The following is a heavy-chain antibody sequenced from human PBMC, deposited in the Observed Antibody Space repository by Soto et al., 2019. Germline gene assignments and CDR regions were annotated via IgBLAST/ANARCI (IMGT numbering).Heavy chain of an antibody. CDR2: SPIGGSNK. CDR1: GFTFSAFG. CDR3: AKGPLRFPDYGDYADYSYGMDV. J-gene: IGHJ6*02. Sequence: QMQLVESGEAVFQPGTSRTLSFLASGFTFSAFGMHWARQAPGKGWDGWAISPIGGSNKYFGDSVQGRFTIPRDNSRDTLDLQMNNLRDEDTAVYYCAKGPLRFPDYGDYADYSYGMDVWGQGTTVTVSS. V-gene: IGHV3-30*18. D-gene: IGHD4-17*01.